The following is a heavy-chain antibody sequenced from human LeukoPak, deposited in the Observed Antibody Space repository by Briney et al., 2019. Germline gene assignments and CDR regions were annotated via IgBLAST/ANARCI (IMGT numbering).Heavy chain of an antibody. D-gene: IGHD2-2*02. J-gene: IGHJ5*02. V-gene: IGHV4-61*02. CDR3: ARACSSTSCYRDWFDP. CDR2: IYTSRST. CDR1: GGSISSGGYY. Sequence: KASETLSLTCTVSGGSISSGGYYWSWIRQPAGKGLEWIGRIYTSRSTNYNPSLKSRVTISVDTSKNQFSLKLSSVTAADTAVYYCARACSSTSCYRDWFDPWGQGTLVTVSS.